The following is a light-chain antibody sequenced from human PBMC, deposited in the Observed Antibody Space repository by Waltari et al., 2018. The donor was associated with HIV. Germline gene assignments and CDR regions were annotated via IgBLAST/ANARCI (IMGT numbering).Light chain of an antibody. Sequence: EIVLTQSPDTLSLFPGESGTLPCRASQTLSSSNLAWYQQKPGQPPRLLMYGASSRATGIPDRFSGSGSGTDFTLTISRLEAEDSAIYYCQQYESSPYAFGQGTKLGI. CDR3: QQYESSPYA. CDR2: GAS. J-gene: IGKJ2*01. CDR1: QTLSSSN. V-gene: IGKV3-20*01.